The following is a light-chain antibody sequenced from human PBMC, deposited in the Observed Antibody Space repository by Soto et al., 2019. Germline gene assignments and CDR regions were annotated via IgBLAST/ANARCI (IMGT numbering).Light chain of an antibody. CDR1: SSDVGGYNY. V-gene: IGLV2-11*01. J-gene: IGLJ2*01. CDR3: CSYAGSYVV. Sequence: QSALTQPRSVSGSPGQSVTLSCTGTSSDVGGYNYVSWYQQHPGKAPKLMIYDVSKRPSGVPDRFSGSKSGNTASLTISGLQAEDGADYYCCSYAGSYVVFGGGTKLTVL. CDR2: DVS.